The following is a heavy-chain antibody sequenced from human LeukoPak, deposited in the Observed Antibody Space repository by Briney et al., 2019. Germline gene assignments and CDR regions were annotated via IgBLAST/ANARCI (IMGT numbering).Heavy chain of an antibody. Sequence: PGGSLRLSCAASGFTFSSYAMSWVRQAPGKGLEWVSAISDGSTYYADSVKGRFTISRDNSKNTLYLQMNSLRAEDTAVYYCAKDLNGYSGSSGVFDYWGQGTLVTVSS. V-gene: IGHV3-23*01. J-gene: IGHJ4*02. CDR1: GFTFSSYA. CDR3: AKDLNGYSGSSGVFDY. CDR2: ISDGST. D-gene: IGHD6-6*01.